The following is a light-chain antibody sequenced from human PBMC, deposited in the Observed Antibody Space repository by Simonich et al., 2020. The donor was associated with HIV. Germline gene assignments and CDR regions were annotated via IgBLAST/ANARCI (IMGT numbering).Light chain of an antibody. V-gene: IGLV2-8*01. CDR3: SSYAGSNNWV. CDR1: SSDVGGYNY. J-gene: IGLJ3*02. CDR2: EVS. Sequence: QSALTQPPSASGSPGQSVTISCTGTSSDVGGYNYVSWYQQHPGKAPKRMIYEVSKRPSGVPDRFSGSKADNTASLTVSGLQAEDEADYYCSSYAGSNNWVFGGGTKVTVL.